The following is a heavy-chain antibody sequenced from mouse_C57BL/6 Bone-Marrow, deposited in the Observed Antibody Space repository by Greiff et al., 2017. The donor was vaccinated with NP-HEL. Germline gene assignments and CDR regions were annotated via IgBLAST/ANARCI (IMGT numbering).Heavy chain of an antibody. CDR3: ARYYYGSSYGWFAD. Sequence: VQLVESGAELAKPGASVTLSCKASGYTFTSYWMHWVKQRPGQGLEWIGYINPCSGYTKYNQKFKDKATLTADKSSSTAYMQLSSLTYEDSAVYYCARYYYGSSYGWFADWGQGTLVTVSA. CDR1: GYTFTSYW. CDR2: INPCSGYT. V-gene: IGHV1-7*01. J-gene: IGHJ3*01. D-gene: IGHD1-1*01.